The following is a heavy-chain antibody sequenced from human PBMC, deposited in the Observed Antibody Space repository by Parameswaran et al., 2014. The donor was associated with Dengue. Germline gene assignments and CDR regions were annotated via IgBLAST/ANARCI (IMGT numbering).Heavy chain of an antibody. Sequence: KWIRQPPGKGLEWVSSISSSSSYIYYADSVKGRFTISRDNAKNSLYLQMNSLRAEDTAVYYCARGRQNFDYWGQGTLVTVSS. J-gene: IGHJ4*02. V-gene: IGHV3-21*04. CDR3: ARGRQNFDY. CDR2: ISSSSSYI.